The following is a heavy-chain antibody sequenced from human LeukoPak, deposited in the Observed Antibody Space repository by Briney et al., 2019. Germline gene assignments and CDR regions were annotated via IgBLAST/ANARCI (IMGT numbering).Heavy chain of an antibody. J-gene: IGHJ3*02. CDR3: AGVTTVTEGAFDI. V-gene: IGHV4-34*01. Sequence: SETLSLTCAVYGGSFSGYYWSWIRQPPGKGLEWIGEINHSGSTNYNPSLKSRVTISVDTSKNQFSLKLSSVTAADTAVYYCAGVTTVTEGAFDIWGQGTMVTVSS. D-gene: IGHD4-17*01. CDR1: GGSFSGYY. CDR2: INHSGST.